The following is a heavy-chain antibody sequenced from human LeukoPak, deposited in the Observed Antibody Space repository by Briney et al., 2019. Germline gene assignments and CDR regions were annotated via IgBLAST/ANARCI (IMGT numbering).Heavy chain of an antibody. CDR1: GFTFSSYA. D-gene: IGHD3-22*01. Sequence: GGSLRLSCAASGFTFSSYAMHWVRQAPGKGLEWVAVMSLDGSNEYYADSVKGRFTISRDNSKNMLYLQMNSLGAEDTAVYYCARRPSRDSDSSGYYDIDYWGQGTLVTVSS. J-gene: IGHJ4*02. V-gene: IGHV3-30*04. CDR3: ARRPSRDSDSSGYYDIDY. CDR2: MSLDGSNE.